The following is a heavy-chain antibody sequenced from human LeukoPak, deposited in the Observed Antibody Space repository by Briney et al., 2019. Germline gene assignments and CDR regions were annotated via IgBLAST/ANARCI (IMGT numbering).Heavy chain of an antibody. V-gene: IGHV1-69*05. CDR1: GGTFSSHA. J-gene: IGHJ6*03. CDR2: FIPILGTA. D-gene: IGHD3-16*01. Sequence: GASVKVSCKASGGTFSSHAISWVRQAPGQGLEWMGGFIPILGTATYAQKFQDRVTITTDESTSTVYMELSSLRSGDTAVNYCARKKGGERPYLYYYMDVRGKGTTVTVSS. CDR3: ARKKGGERPYLYYYMDV.